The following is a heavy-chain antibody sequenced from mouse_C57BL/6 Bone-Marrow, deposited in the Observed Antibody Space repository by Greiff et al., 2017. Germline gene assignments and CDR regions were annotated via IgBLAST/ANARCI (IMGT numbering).Heavy chain of an antibody. J-gene: IGHJ4*01. Sequence: EVKLMESGGGLVKPGGSLKLSCAASGFTFSSYAMSWVRQTPEKRLEWVATISDGGSYTYYPDNVKGRFTISRDNAKNHLYLQMSHLKSEDTAMYYCARITTVVATGAMDYWGQGTSVTVSS. CDR2: ISDGGSYT. CDR1: GFTFSSYA. V-gene: IGHV5-4*03. CDR3: ARITTVVATGAMDY. D-gene: IGHD1-1*01.